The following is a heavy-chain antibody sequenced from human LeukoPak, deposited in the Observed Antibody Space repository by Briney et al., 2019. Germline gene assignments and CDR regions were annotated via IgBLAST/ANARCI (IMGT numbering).Heavy chain of an antibody. CDR2: IYHSGST. Sequence: SETLSLTCAVSGGSISSGGYYWSWIRQPPGKGLEWIGYIYHSGSTYYNPSLKSRVTISVDTSKNQFSLKLSSVTAADTAVYYCARSNSSGWYGGYYYYGMDVWGQGTTVTVSS. CDR1: GGSISSGGYY. V-gene: IGHV4-30-2*02. D-gene: IGHD6-19*01. J-gene: IGHJ6*02. CDR3: ARSNSSGWYGGYYYYGMDV.